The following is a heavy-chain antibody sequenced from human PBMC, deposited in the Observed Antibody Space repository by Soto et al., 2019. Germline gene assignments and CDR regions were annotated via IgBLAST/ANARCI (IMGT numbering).Heavy chain of an antibody. V-gene: IGHV3-30*03. CDR1: GFTFNNYG. CDR2: ISYDGNNQ. CDR3: ARGYCSAVGCYVHYYYGFDV. D-gene: IGHD2-15*01. J-gene: IGHJ6*02. Sequence: GGSLRLSCAASGFTFNNYGVHWVRQAPGKGLEWVAFISYDGNNQYYADSVKGRFTISRDNSKSTLYLQMNSLRADDTAVYYCARGYCSAVGCYVHYYYGFDVWGQGTTVTVSS.